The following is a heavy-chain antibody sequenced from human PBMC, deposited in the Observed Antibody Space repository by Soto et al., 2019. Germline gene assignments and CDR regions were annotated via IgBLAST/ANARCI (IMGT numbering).Heavy chain of an antibody. J-gene: IGHJ3*02. V-gene: IGHV3-23*01. Sequence: PGGSLRLSCADSGFTFSSYAMSWVRQAPGKGLEWVSAISGSGGSTYYADSVKGRFTISRDNSKNTLYLQMNSLRAEDTAVYYCATSMVRGVIKGWGAFDIWGQGTMVTVSS. CDR2: ISGSGGST. CDR3: ATSMVRGVIKGWGAFDI. D-gene: IGHD3-10*01. CDR1: GFTFSSYA.